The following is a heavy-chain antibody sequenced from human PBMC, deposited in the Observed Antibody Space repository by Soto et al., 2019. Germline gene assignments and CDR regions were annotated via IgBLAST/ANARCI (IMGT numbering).Heavy chain of an antibody. D-gene: IGHD5-18*01. CDR2: ISYTVDA. V-gene: IGHV4-59*01. CDR3: VGSRRSRAMEAFDY. Sequence: SETLSLTCSVSAGSLSRYYWGWVRQSPGEGLQWIAHISYTVDASYNPSLKSRVTISLDTSKNQIALRLMSVTAADTAVYYCVGSRRSRAMEAFDYWGQGTLVTVSS. J-gene: IGHJ4*02. CDR1: AGSLSRYY.